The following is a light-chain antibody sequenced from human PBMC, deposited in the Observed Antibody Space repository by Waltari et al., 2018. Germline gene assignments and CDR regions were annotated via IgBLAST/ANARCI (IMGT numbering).Light chain of an antibody. V-gene: IGKV1-33*01. J-gene: IGKJ1*01. CDR1: QGISNW. CDR2: RAS. CDR3: QQHDNSPWT. Sequence: DIQMTQSPSSLSASVGDSVTITCRASQGISNWLAWYQQKPGKAPKLLIYRASNLETGVPSRFSGSGSGTDFTLTISSLQPEDIATYYCQQHDNSPWTFGQGTKVEIK.